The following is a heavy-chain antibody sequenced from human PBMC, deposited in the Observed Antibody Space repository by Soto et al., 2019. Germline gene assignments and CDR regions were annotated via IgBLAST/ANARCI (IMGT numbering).Heavy chain of an antibody. CDR3: ARRLYGDYDY. V-gene: IGHV1-18*01. CDR2: ISTYNGNT. J-gene: IGHJ4*02. CDR1: GYSFTTSG. Sequence: QAQLVQSGAEVNEPGASVKVSCKASGYSFTTSGITWARQAPGQGLEWMGWISTYNGNTNYAQKLQDRVTLITDTATNTAYLELRSLRSDDTAVYYCARRLYGDYDYWGQGTLVSVSS. D-gene: IGHD4-17*01.